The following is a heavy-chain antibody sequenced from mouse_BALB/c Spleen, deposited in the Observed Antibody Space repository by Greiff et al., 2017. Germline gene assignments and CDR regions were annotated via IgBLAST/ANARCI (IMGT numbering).Heavy chain of an antibody. Sequence: DVQLQESGPGLVKPSQSLSLTCSVTGYSITSGYYWNWIRQFPGNKLEWMGYISYDGSNNYNPSLKNRISITRDTSKNQFFLKLNSVTTEDTATYYCARADYGSRRFAYWGQGTLVTVSA. D-gene: IGHD1-1*01. CDR3: ARADYGSRRFAY. CDR2: ISYDGSN. CDR1: GYSITSGYY. J-gene: IGHJ3*01. V-gene: IGHV3-6*02.